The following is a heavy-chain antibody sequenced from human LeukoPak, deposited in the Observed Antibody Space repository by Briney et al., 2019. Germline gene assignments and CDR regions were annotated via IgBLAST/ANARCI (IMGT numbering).Heavy chain of an antibody. D-gene: IGHD3-22*01. J-gene: IGHJ4*02. V-gene: IGHV1-69*06. CDR1: GGTFSSYA. CDR3: ARDRVYYDSSGYLAY. CDR2: IIPIFGTA. Sequence: SVKVSCKASGGTFSSYAISWVRQAPGQGLEWMGGIIPIFGTANYAQKFQGRVTITADKSTSTAYMELRSLRSDDTAVYYCARDRVYYDSSGYLAYWGQGTLVTVSS.